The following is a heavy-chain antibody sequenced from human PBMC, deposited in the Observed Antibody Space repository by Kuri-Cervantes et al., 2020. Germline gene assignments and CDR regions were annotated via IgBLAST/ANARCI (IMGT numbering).Heavy chain of an antibody. J-gene: IGHJ6*02. Sequence: GGSLRLSCAASEFTFSNYAMHWVRQAPGKGLEWVAVISYDGSNKHYADSVKGRFTISRDNSKNTKNTLYLQMNSLRAEDTAVYYCAKEGGNYGDYGLSDYYGMDVWGQGTTVTVSS. CDR1: EFTFSNYA. CDR2: ISYDGSNK. V-gene: IGHV3-30*07. CDR3: AKEGGNYGDYGLSDYYGMDV. D-gene: IGHD4-17*01.